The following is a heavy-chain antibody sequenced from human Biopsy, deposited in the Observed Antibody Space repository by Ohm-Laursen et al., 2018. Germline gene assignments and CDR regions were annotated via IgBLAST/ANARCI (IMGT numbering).Heavy chain of an antibody. CDR1: GYTLNELS. D-gene: IGHD1-1*01. CDR3: AADINVWNVNY. V-gene: IGHV1-24*01. J-gene: IGHJ4*02. CDR2: FAPENGKT. Sequence: AASVKVSCKVSGYTLNELSMHWVRQVPGKGLEWMGGFAPENGKTVYAQNFQARVSLTEDTSTDTAYMELSSLRSEDTAVYYCAADINVWNVNYWGQGTQVTVSS.